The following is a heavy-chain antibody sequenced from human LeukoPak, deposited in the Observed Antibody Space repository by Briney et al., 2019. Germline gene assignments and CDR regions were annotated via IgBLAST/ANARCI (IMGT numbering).Heavy chain of an antibody. Sequence: SETLSLTCSVSGAPISSQYWSWIRKTPGKGLEWIAYIHHTETSKYNPSLKSRVTISIDTSMNQFSLTLSSVTAADTAVYYCARGPTYYYDSSGYYLFDYWGQGTLVTVSS. J-gene: IGHJ4*02. D-gene: IGHD3-22*01. CDR1: GAPISSQY. CDR3: ARGPTYYYDSSGYYLFDY. CDR2: IHHTETS. V-gene: IGHV4-59*11.